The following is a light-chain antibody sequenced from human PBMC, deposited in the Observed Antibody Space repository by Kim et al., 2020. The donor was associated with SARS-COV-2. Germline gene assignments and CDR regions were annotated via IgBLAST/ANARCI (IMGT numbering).Light chain of an antibody. CDR2: DAS. CDR1: QSISNY. Sequence: SLSPGERATRSCRASQSISNYLAWYQQKPGQAPRLLIYDASNRATGIPARFSGSGSGTDFTLTISSLEPEDFAVYYCQQRSIWVTFGGGTKVDIK. V-gene: IGKV3-11*01. J-gene: IGKJ4*01. CDR3: QQRSIWVT.